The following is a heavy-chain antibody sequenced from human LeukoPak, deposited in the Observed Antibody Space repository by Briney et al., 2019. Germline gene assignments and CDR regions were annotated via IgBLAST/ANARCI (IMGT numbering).Heavy chain of an antibody. CDR3: ARLYYDYVWGSYLYFDY. D-gene: IGHD3-16*01. V-gene: IGHV4-38-2*01. J-gene: IGHJ4*02. CDR1: GYSISSGYY. CDR2: IYHSGST. Sequence: PSETLSLTCAVSGYSISSGYYWGWIRQPPGKGLEWIGSIYHSGSTYYNPSLKSQVTISVDTSKNQFSLKLSSVTAADTAVYCCARLYYDYVWGSYLYFDYWGQGTLVTVSS.